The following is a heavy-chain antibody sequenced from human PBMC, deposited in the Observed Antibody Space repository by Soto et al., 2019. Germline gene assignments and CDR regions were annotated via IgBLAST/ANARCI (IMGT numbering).Heavy chain of an antibody. V-gene: IGHV4-30-4*01. D-gene: IGHD3-3*01. J-gene: IGHJ6*02. CDR1: GGSISRGDYY. CDR3: ASLTYYDFWSGPNYYGMDV. Sequence: QVQLQESGPGLVKPSQTLSLTCTVSGGSISRGDYYWSWIRQPPGKGLEWIGYIYYSGSTYYNPSLKSRVTISVDTSKNQFSLKLSSVTAADTAVYYCASLTYYDFWSGPNYYGMDVWGQGTTVTVSS. CDR2: IYYSGST.